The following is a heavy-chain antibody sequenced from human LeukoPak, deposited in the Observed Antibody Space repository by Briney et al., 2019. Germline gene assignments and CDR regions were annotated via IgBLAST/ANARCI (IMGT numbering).Heavy chain of an antibody. Sequence: GASLKISCKGSGYSFTSYWIGGGRQMPGKGLEWMGIIYPGDSDTRDSPSFQGQVTISADKSISTAYLQWSSLKASDAAMYYCARQSLQSGYDFDYWGQGTLVTVSS. D-gene: IGHD5-12*01. J-gene: IGHJ4*02. V-gene: IGHV5-51*01. CDR1: GYSFTSYW. CDR3: ARQSLQSGYDFDY. CDR2: IYPGDSDT.